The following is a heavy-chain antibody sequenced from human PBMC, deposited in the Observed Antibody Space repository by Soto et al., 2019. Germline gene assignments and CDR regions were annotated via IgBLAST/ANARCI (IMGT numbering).Heavy chain of an antibody. D-gene: IGHD3-10*01. Sequence: QVHLVQSGAEEKKPGASVKVSCKASGYTFSNYVMHWVRQAPGQRLEWMGWINGGNGNTKYSQKFQGRVTITRDASATTVYMELSSLRSEDTAVYYCARNYYRSGSCYPGGYWGQGTLVTVSS. CDR3: ARNYYRSGSCYPGGY. V-gene: IGHV1-3*05. J-gene: IGHJ4*02. CDR2: INGGNGNT. CDR1: GYTFSNYV.